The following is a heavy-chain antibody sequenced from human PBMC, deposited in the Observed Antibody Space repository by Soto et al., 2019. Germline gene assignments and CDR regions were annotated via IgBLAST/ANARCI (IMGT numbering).Heavy chain of an antibody. D-gene: IGHD6-13*01. CDR1: GGTFSSYA. CDR3: ARGPQYSSKGFDP. J-gene: IGHJ5*02. V-gene: IGHV1-69*13. CDR2: IIPIFGTA. Sequence: ASVKVSCKASGGTFSSYAISWVRQAPGQGLEWMGGIIPIFGTANYAQKFQGRVTITADESTRTAYMELSSLRSEDTAVYYCARGPQYSSKGFDPWGQGTLVTVS.